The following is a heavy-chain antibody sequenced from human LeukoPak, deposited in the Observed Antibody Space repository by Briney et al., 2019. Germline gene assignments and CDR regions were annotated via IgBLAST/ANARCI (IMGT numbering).Heavy chain of an antibody. Sequence: SETLSLTCTVSGGSISSYYWSWIRQPPGKGLEWIGYIYYSGSTNYNPSLKSRVTISVDTSKNQFSLKLSSVTAADTAVYYCARSFGRPYSSSWHEEDGPTFDYWGQGTLVTVSS. CDR3: ARSFGRPYSSSWHEEDGPTFDY. CDR1: GGSISSYY. D-gene: IGHD6-13*01. V-gene: IGHV4-59*01. J-gene: IGHJ4*02. CDR2: IYYSGST.